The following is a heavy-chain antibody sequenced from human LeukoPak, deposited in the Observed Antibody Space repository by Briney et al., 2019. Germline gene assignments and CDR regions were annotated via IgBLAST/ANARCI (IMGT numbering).Heavy chain of an antibody. J-gene: IGHJ6*03. CDR3: AAGGGWDPSFGVVTHIDA. D-gene: IGHD3-3*01. CDR1: GFTFSSYS. V-gene: IGHV3-21*01. CDR2: ISSSSSYI. Sequence: GGSLRLSCAASGFTFSSYSMNWVRRAPGKGLEWVSSISSSSSYIYYADSVKGRFTISRDNAKNSLYLQMNSLRAEDTAVYYCAAGGGWDPSFGVVTHIDAWGKGTTVVVS.